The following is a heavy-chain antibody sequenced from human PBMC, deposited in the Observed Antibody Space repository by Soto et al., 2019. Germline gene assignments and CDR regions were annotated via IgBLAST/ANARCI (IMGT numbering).Heavy chain of an antibody. D-gene: IGHD4-4*01. CDR1: GYTFRAYS. Sequence: QVQVVQSGAEVNKPGASVKVYCKASGYTFRAYSMNWVRQAPGQRLEWMGWINGVNGNTEYSQTFQDRVTITRDTSASIAYMELSSLRPEDTAVYYCARGSNAGLDYWGQGTLVTVSS. V-gene: IGHV1-3*01. CDR2: INGVNGNT. J-gene: IGHJ4*02. CDR3: ARGSNAGLDY.